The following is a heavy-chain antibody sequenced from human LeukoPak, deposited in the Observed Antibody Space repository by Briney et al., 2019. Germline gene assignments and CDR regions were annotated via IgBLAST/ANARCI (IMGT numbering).Heavy chain of an antibody. CDR3: ARVWSRPMVRGVPPFRGMDV. CDR1: VGSISSSSYY. V-gene: IGHV4-39*07. Sequence: PSETLSLTCTVSVGSISSSSYYGGWIRQPPGRGLEWIGSNYYSGSTYYNPSLKSRVTISVDTSKNQFSLKLSSVTAADTAVYYCARVWSRPMVRGVPPFRGMDVWGQGTTVTVSS. CDR2: NYYSGST. J-gene: IGHJ6*02. D-gene: IGHD3-10*01.